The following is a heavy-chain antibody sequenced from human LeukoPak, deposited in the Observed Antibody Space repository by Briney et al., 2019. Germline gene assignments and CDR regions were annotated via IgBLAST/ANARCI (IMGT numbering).Heavy chain of an antibody. CDR1: GFTFSNYW. J-gene: IGHJ4*02. CDR2: IKRDGREI. D-gene: IGHD1-26*01. CDR3: ARVPGRAPDF. Sequence: PGGSLRLSYATSGFTFSNYWMSWVRQAPGKGLEWAANIKRDGREIHYVDSVKGRFTISRDNTKNSVYLQMNSLRDEDTAVYYCARVPGRAPDFWGQGTLLIVSS. V-gene: IGHV3-7*01.